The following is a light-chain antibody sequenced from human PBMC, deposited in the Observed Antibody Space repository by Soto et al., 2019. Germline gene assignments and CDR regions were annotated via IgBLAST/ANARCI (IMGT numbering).Light chain of an antibody. CDR3: QQYNKWPWT. CDR2: GAS. J-gene: IGKJ1*01. V-gene: IGKV3-15*01. CDR1: QSVGSN. Sequence: EIVMTQSPVTLSVSPGERATLSCRASQSVGSNLAWYQQKPGQAPRLLISGASTGATGVPATFSGSGSGTEFTLTINSLQSEDFAIYYCQQYNKWPWTLGQGTKVDIK.